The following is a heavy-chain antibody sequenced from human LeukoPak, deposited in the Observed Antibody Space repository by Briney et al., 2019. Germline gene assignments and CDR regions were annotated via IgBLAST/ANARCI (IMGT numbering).Heavy chain of an antibody. CDR2: ISYDGSNK. J-gene: IGHJ6*02. CDR1: GFTFSSYG. Sequence: GGSLRLSCAASGFTFSSYGMHWVRQAPGKGLEGVAVISYDGSNKYCADSVKGRFTISRDNSKNTLYLQMNSLRAEDTAVYYCAKEIAVVAAPYYYYYYGMDVWGQGTTVTVSS. V-gene: IGHV3-30*18. CDR3: AKEIAVVAAPYYYYYYGMDV. D-gene: IGHD2-15*01.